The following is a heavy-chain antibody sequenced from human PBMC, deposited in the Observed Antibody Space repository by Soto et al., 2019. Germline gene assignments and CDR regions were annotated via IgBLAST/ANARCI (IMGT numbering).Heavy chain of an antibody. CDR3: AKYGGLLGESSFRTFDY. CDR2: IGADGGGI. V-gene: IGHV3-23*01. Sequence: GGSLRLSCAASGFTFSTFAMTWVRQAPGEGLKWVSVIGADGGGIQYADSVKGRFSISRDNSRNTLFLQMNNLRAEDTAVYHCAKYGGLLGESSFRTFDYWGQGTLVTAPQ. D-gene: IGHD3-16*02. CDR1: GFTFSTFA. J-gene: IGHJ4*02.